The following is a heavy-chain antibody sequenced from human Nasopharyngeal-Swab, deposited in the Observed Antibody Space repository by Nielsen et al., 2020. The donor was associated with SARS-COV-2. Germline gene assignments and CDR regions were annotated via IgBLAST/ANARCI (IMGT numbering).Heavy chain of an antibody. CDR2: IWYDGSNK. V-gene: IGHV3-33*01. CDR1: GFTFSSYG. CDR3: ARDNSWYYYYYGMDV. Sequence: LSLTCAASGFTFSSYGMHWVRQAPGKGLEWVAVIWYDGSNKYYADSVKGRFTISRDNSKNTLYLQMNSLRAEDTAVYYCARDNSWYYYYYGMDVWGQGTTVTVSS. J-gene: IGHJ6*02. D-gene: IGHD6-13*01.